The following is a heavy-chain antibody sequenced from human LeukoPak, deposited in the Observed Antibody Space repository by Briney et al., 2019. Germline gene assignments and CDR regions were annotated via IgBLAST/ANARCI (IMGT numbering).Heavy chain of an antibody. J-gene: IGHJ5*02. CDR2: ISSSSSYI. CDR1: GFTFSSYS. Sequence: GGSLRLSCAASGFTFSSYSMNWVRQAPGKGLEWVSSISSSSSYIYYADSVKGRFTISRDNAKNSLYLQMNSLRAEDTAVYYCARGGRGSNFNWFDPWGQGTLVTVSS. D-gene: IGHD1-26*01. V-gene: IGHV3-21*01. CDR3: ARGGRGSNFNWFDP.